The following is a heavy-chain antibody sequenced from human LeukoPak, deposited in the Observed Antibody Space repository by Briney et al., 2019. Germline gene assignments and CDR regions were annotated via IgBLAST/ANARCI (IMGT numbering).Heavy chain of an antibody. CDR2: IYTSGST. Sequence: SETLSLTCAVYDGSFSGYYWSWIRQPAGKGLEWIGRIYTSGSTNYNPSLKSRVTMSVDTSKNQFSLKLSSVTAADTAVYYCARGGSSFDYWGQGTLVTVSS. J-gene: IGHJ4*02. CDR3: ARGGSSFDY. CDR1: DGSFSGYY. V-gene: IGHV4-59*10. D-gene: IGHD6-13*01.